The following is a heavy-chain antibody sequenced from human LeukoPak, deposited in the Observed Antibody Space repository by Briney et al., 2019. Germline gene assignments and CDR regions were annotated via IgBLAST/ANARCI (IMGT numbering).Heavy chain of an antibody. V-gene: IGHV1-18*01. CDR2: ISAYNGNT. J-gene: IGHJ3*01. CDR1: GYTFTSYG. D-gene: IGHD3-9*01. CDR3: ASALNYDIFTGDHDSFDL. Sequence: ASVKVSCKASGYTFTSYGLSWVRQAPGQGFQWMGWISAYNGNTIYAQKFQGRVTMTTDTSTSTAYMELRSLRSDDTAVYYCASALNYDIFTGDHDSFDLWGQGTLVTVSS.